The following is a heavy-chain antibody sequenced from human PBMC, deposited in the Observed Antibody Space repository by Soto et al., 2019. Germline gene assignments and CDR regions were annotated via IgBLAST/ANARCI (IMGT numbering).Heavy chain of an antibody. CDR1: GFTFSSYA. CDR3: AKVPGSTSSYYYYMDV. CDR2: ISGSGGST. D-gene: IGHD2-2*01. J-gene: IGHJ6*03. V-gene: IGHV3-23*01. Sequence: GGSLRPSCAASGFTFSSYAMSWVRQAPGKGLEWVSAISGSGGSTYYADSVKGRFTISRDNSKNTLYLQMNSLRAEDTAVYYCAKVPGSTSSYYYYMDVWGKGTTVTVSS.